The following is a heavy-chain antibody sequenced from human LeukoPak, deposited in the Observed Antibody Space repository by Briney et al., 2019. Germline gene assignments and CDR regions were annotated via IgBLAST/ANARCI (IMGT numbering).Heavy chain of an antibody. CDR1: GYTFTGYY. CDR3: ARDQGIAARPDDF. Sequence: ASVKVSCKASGYTFTGYYMHWVRQAPGQGLEWMGWINPSSGGTNYARKFQGRLTMTRDTSITTAYMELSRLTSDDTAVYFCARDQGIAARPDDFWGQGTLVTVSS. CDR2: INPSSGGT. D-gene: IGHD6-6*01. V-gene: IGHV1-2*02. J-gene: IGHJ4*02.